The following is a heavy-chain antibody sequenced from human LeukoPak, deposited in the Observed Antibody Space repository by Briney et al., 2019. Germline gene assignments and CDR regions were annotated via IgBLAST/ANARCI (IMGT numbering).Heavy chain of an antibody. J-gene: IGHJ4*02. D-gene: IGHD5-18*01. Sequence: PSETLSLTCTVSGGSISGSSYYWGWIRQPSGKGLEWIGSIYYSGSTYYNPSLKSRVTISVDTSKNQFSLKLSSVTAADTAVYYRARHVPGYSYGYYRGGTHQGEIDYWGQGTLVTVSS. CDR1: GGSISGSSYY. CDR2: IYYSGST. V-gene: IGHV4-39*01. CDR3: ARHVPGYSYGYYRGGTHQGEIDY.